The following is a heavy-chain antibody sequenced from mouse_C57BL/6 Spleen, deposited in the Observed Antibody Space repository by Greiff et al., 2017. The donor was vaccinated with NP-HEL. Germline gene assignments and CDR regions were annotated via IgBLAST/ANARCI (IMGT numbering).Heavy chain of an antibody. CDR3: AMITTVVAPNYYAMDY. CDR1: GYTFTSYW. D-gene: IGHD1-1*01. Sequence: QVQLQQPGTELVKPGASVKLSCKASGYTFTSYWMHWVKQRPGQGLEWIGNINPSNGGTNYNEKFKSKATLTVDKYSSTAYMQLSSLTSEDSAVYYCAMITTVVAPNYYAMDYWGQGTSVTVSS. J-gene: IGHJ4*01. CDR2: INPSNGGT. V-gene: IGHV1-53*01.